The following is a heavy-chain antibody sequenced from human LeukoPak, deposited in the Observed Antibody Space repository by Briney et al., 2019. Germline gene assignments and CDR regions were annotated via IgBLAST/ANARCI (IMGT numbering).Heavy chain of an antibody. CDR3: ARMHRYGRC. CDR2: ISSSSSTI. J-gene: IGHJ4*02. D-gene: IGHD5-18*01. CDR1: GFTFSSYS. Sequence: GGSLRLSCAASGFTFSSYSMNWVRQAPGKGLEWVSYISSSSSTIYYADSVKGRFTISRDNAKNSLYLQMNSLRAEDTAVYYCARMHRYGRCWGQGTLVTVSS. V-gene: IGHV3-48*04.